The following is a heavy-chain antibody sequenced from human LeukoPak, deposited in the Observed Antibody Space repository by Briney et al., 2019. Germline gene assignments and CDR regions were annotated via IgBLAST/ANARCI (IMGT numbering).Heavy chain of an antibody. J-gene: IGHJ4*02. CDR1: GYTFTGYY. CDR2: INPNSGGT. Sequence: ASVKASCKASGYTFTGYYMHWVRQAPGQGLEWMGRINPNSGGTNYAQKFQGRVTMTRDTSISTAYMELSRLRSDDTAVYYCARAKSSGSSGYYYDWDFDYWGQGTLVTVSS. D-gene: IGHD3-22*01. CDR3: ARAKSSGSSGYYYDWDFDY. V-gene: IGHV1-2*06.